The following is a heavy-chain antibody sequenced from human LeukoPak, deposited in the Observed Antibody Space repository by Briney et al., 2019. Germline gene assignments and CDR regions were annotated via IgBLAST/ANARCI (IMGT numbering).Heavy chain of an antibody. CDR3: AKAVDSSGYYWFDP. V-gene: IGHV3-30*18. Sequence: GGSLSLSCAASGFTFSSYGMHWVRQAPGKGLEWVAVISYDGSNKYYADSVKGRFTISRDNSKNTLYLQMNSLRAEDTAVYYCAKAVDSSGYYWFDPWGQGTLVTVSS. D-gene: IGHD3-22*01. CDR1: GFTFSSYG. CDR2: ISYDGSNK. J-gene: IGHJ5*02.